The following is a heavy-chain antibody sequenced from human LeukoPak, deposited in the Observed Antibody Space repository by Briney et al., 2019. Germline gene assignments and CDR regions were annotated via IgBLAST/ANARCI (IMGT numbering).Heavy chain of an antibody. V-gene: IGHV1-8*01. CDR2: MNPNSGNT. J-gene: IGHJ5*02. CDR1: GYTFTSYD. Sequence: ASVKVSCKASGYTFTSYDINWVRQATGQGLEWMGWMNPNSGNTGYAQKFQGRVTMTKNTSISTAYMELSSLRSEDTAVYYCARTYYYDSSGPSWFDPWGQGTLVTVSS. D-gene: IGHD3-22*01. CDR3: ARTYYYDSSGPSWFDP.